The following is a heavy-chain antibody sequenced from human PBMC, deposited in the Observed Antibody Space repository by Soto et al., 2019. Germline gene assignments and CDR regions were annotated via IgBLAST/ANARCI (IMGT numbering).Heavy chain of an antibody. V-gene: IGHV3-30-3*01. Sequence: PGGSLRLSCAASGFTFSSYAMHWVRQAPGKGLEWVAVISYDGSNKYYADSVKGRFTISRDNSKNTLYLQMNSLRAEDTAVYYCARDPTVTSIADHFDYWGQGTQVTVSS. CDR3: ARDPTVTSIADHFDY. D-gene: IGHD6-6*01. CDR2: ISYDGSNK. CDR1: GFTFSSYA. J-gene: IGHJ4*02.